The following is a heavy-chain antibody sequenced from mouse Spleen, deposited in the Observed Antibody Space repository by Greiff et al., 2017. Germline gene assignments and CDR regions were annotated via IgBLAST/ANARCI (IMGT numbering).Heavy chain of an antibody. J-gene: IGHJ1*01. D-gene: IGHD2-1*01. CDR3: TRWGYGNYWYFDV. V-gene: IGHV1-15*01. CDR1: GYTFTDYE. Sequence: QVQLQQSGAELVRPGASVTLSCKASGYTFTDYEMHWVKQTPVHGLEWIGAIDPETGGTAYNQKFKGKAILTADKSSSTAYMELRSLTSEDSAVYYCTRWGYGNYWYFDVWGAGTTVTVSS. CDR2: IDPETGGT.